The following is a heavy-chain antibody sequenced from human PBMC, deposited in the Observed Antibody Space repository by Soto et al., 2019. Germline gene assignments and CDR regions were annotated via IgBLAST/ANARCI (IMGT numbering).Heavy chain of an antibody. V-gene: IGHV1-18*04. D-gene: IGHD2-2*01. CDR1: GYTFTSYG. Sequence: QVPLVQSGAEVKKPGASVKVSCKASGYTFTSYGISWVRQAPGQGLEWMGWISAYNGNTNYAQKLLGRVTMTTDTSTSTAYMELRSLRSDDTAVYYCASGYCSSTSCYWGYYYYGMDVWGQGTTVTVSS. CDR2: ISAYNGNT. CDR3: ASGYCSSTSCYWGYYYYGMDV. J-gene: IGHJ6*02.